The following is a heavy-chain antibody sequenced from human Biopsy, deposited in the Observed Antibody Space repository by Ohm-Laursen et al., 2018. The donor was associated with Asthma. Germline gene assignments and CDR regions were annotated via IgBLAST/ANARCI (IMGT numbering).Heavy chain of an antibody. D-gene: IGHD3-22*01. J-gene: IGHJ4*02. Sequence: PSQTLSLTCSVFGGSVYSYDHHWSWIRQPPGKGLEWIGFIFYSGSTFYNPSLRSRITISVDTSKRQFSLSLRSVTVADTAVYYCARAQDYYDSRGYYRSFDYWGQGTLVTVSS. CDR3: ARAQDYYDSRGYYRSFDY. CDR1: GGSVYSYDHH. V-gene: IGHV4-30-4*01. CDR2: IFYSGST.